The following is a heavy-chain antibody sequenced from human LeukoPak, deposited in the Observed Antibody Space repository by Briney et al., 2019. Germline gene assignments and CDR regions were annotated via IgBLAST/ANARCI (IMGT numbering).Heavy chain of an antibody. CDR3: ARGLGYSSSWYSLY. D-gene: IGHD6-13*01. CDR2: MNPNSGYT. J-gene: IGHJ3*01. V-gene: IGHV1-8*01. Sequence: ASVKVSCKASGYTFTSYDINWVRQATGQGLEWMGWMNPNSGYTGYAQKFQGRVTMTRNTSISTAYMELSSLRSEDTAVYYCARGLGYSSSWYSLYWGQGTMVTVSS. CDR1: GYTFTSYD.